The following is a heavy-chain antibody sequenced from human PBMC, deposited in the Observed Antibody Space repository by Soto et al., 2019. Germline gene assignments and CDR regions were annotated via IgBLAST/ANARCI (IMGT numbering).Heavy chain of an antibody. CDR2: TFYSGST. D-gene: IGHD2-8*01. CDR3: ARLQYCPHGLCSRYSGPYDY. J-gene: IGHJ4*02. V-gene: IGHV4-31*03. CDR1: GDSRINVNYY. Sequence: LSLRCSVAGDSRINVNYYWGWIRQHPGKGLEWIGYTFYSGSTYYHPSLESRVTISVDTSKNQFSLKLSSVTAADTAVYYCARLQYCPHGLCSRYSGPYDYWGQGTLVTVSS.